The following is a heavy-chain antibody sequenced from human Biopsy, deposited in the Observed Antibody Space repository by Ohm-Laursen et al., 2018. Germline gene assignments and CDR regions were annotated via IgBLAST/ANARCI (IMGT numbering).Heavy chain of an antibody. J-gene: IGHJ3*02. CDR2: ISSSGSTI. D-gene: IGHD1-26*01. CDR3: ARGGIVGARFNAFDI. CDR1: GFTFSSYE. V-gene: IGHV3-48*03. Sequence: GSLRLSCAAPGFTFSSYEMNWVRQAPGKGLEWVSYISSSGSTIYYADSVKGRFTISRDNAKNSLYLQMNSLRAEDTAVYYCARGGIVGARFNAFDIWGQGTMVTVSS.